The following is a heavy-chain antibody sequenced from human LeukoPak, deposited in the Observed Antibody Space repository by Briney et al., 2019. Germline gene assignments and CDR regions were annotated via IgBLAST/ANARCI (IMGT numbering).Heavy chain of an antibody. CDR3: AKESVTRAGISPFDY. Sequence: PGGSLRLSCAASGSTFSIYSMNWVRQAPGKGLEWVSSISSSSSFIYYADSIKGRFTISRDNAKNSLYLQMNSLRAEDTAVYYCAKESVTRAGISPFDYWGQGTLVTVSS. D-gene: IGHD4-17*01. V-gene: IGHV3-21*04. J-gene: IGHJ4*02. CDR1: GSTFSIYS. CDR2: ISSSSSFI.